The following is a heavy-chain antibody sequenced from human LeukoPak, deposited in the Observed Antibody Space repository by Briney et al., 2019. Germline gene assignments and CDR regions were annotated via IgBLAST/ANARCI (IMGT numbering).Heavy chain of an antibody. V-gene: IGHV3-7*01. CDR2: IKQDGSEN. D-gene: IGHD4-17*01. CDR1: GFTFGRYW. Sequence: PGGSLRLSCAASGFTFGRYWMSWVRQAPGKGLEWVANIKQDGSENYYVDSVKGRFTISRDNSKNTLYLQMNSLRAEDTAVYYCARDPSLASVTTFYYYGMDVWGQGTTVTVSS. CDR3: ARDPSLASVTTFYYYGMDV. J-gene: IGHJ6*02.